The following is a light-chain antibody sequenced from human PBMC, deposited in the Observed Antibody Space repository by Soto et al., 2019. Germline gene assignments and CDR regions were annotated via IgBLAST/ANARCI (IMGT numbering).Light chain of an antibody. J-gene: IGLJ2*01. Sequence: QSVLTQPPSASGSPGQSVTISCTGTSSDVGGYNYVSWYQQHPDKAPKLMIYDVSKRPSGVPDRFSGSKSGNTAFLTVSGLQAEDEADYYCSSYAGSSNHVVFGGGTKLTVL. V-gene: IGLV2-8*01. CDR1: SSDVGGYNY. CDR2: DVS. CDR3: SSYAGSSNHVV.